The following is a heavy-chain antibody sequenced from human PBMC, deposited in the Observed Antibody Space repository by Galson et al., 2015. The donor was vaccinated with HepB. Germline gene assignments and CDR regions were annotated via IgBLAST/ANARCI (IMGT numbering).Heavy chain of an antibody. D-gene: IGHD6-13*01. CDR1: GYTFTSYA. J-gene: IGHJ6*02. Sequence: SVKVSYKASGYTFTSYAMHWVRQAPRQRLEWMGWINAGNGNTKYSQKFQGRVTITRDTSASTAYMELSSLRSEDTAVYYCAREGYSSSWYPLYYYYGMDVWGQGTTVTVSS. CDR3: AREGYSSSWYPLYYYYGMDV. CDR2: INAGNGNT. V-gene: IGHV1-3*01.